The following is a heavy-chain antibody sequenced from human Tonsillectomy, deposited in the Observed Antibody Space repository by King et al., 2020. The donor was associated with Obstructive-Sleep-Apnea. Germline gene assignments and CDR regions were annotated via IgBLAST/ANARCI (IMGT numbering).Heavy chain of an antibody. CDR2: IYWDDDK. CDR1: GFSHSTSGVG. Sequence: ITLKESGPTLVKPPQTLTLTCTFSGFSHSTSGVGVGWIRQPPGKALEWLALIYWDDDKSYSPSLKSRLTITRDTSKNQVVLTMTNMDPVDTASYYCAHRARGDAFDIWGQGTMVTVAS. J-gene: IGHJ3*02. CDR3: AHRARGDAFDI. D-gene: IGHD3-10*01. V-gene: IGHV2-5*02.